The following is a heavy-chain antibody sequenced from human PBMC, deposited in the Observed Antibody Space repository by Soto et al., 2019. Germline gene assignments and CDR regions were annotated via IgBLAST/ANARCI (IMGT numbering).Heavy chain of an antibody. CDR2: IDPSDSYT. CDR3: ARVGYYYDSSGYYPTLETYYYYYGMDV. D-gene: IGHD3-22*01. V-gene: IGHV5-10-1*01. J-gene: IGHJ6*02. Sequence: GESLKISCKGSGYSFTSYWISWVRQMPGNGLEWMGRIDPSDSYTNYSPSFQGHVTISADKSISTAYLQWSSLKASDTAMYYCARVGYYYDSSGYYPTLETYYYYYGMDVWGQGTTVTVSS. CDR1: GYSFTSYW.